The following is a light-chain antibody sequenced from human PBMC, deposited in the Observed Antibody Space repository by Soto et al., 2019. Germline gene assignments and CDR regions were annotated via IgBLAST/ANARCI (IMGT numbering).Light chain of an antibody. CDR2: EVN. V-gene: IGLV2-18*02. Sequence: QSVLAQPASVSGSPGQSITISCTGTSSDIGSYNRVSWYQQPPGTAPKLIIYEVNNRPSGVPDHFSGSKSGNTASLTISGLQAEDEADYYCNSFTTSSTDVFGTGTKVTVL. CDR3: NSFTTSSTDV. CDR1: SSDIGSYNR. J-gene: IGLJ1*01.